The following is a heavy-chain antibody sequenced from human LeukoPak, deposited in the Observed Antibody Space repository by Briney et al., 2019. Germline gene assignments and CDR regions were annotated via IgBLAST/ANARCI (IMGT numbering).Heavy chain of an antibody. CDR2: MNPNSGNT. Sequence: ASVKVSCKASGYTFTSYDINWVRQATGQGREWMGWMNPNSGNTGYAQKFQGRVTMTRNTSISTAYMELSSLRSEDTAVYYCARGSVGWGYYYYGMDVWGQGTTVTVSS. V-gene: IGHV1-8*01. D-gene: IGHD6-19*01. J-gene: IGHJ6*02. CDR3: ARGSVGWGYYYYGMDV. CDR1: GYTFTSYD.